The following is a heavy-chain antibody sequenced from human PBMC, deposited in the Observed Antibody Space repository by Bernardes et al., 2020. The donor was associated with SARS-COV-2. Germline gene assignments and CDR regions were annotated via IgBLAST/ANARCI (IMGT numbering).Heavy chain of an antibody. CDR2: ISAYNGNT. D-gene: IGHD3-22*01. J-gene: IGHJ6*02. CDR3: ARDLTMIVVVITPSYYGMDV. CDR1: GYTFSSYG. V-gene: IGHV1-18*01. Sequence: ASVKVSCKASGYTFSSYGISWVRQAPGQGLEWMGWISAYNGNTNYAQKVRGRVTMTTDTSTSTAYMELRSLRSDDTAVYYCARDLTMIVVVITPSYYGMDVWGQGTTVTVSS.